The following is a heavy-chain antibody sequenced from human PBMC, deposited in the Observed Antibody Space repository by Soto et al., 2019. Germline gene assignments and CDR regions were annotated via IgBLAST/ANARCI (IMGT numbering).Heavy chain of an antibody. CDR3: VRGVLRPRFDY. Sequence: WVGSISSGGSEYYADSVKGRFTISIDTSKNKLSLQMNRLRVEDTAVYYCVRGVLRPRFDYWGHGTLVTVSS. J-gene: IGHJ4*01. D-gene: IGHD4-17*01. CDR2: ISSGGSE. V-gene: IGHV3-66*01.